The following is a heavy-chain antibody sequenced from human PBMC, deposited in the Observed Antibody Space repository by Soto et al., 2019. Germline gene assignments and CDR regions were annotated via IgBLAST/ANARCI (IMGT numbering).Heavy chain of an antibody. V-gene: IGHV5-51*01. CDR1: AYSFTNNW. Sequence: GESLKISCKVAAYSFTNNWIGWVRQMPGKGLEWMGSIYPGDSDTTYSPSFQGQVTISADRSIDTAYLQWSSLKASDTAMHYCARVSLFCTNGVCQFDYWGQGTQVTVSS. J-gene: IGHJ4*02. CDR3: ARVSLFCTNGVCQFDY. CDR2: IYPGDSDT. D-gene: IGHD2-8*01.